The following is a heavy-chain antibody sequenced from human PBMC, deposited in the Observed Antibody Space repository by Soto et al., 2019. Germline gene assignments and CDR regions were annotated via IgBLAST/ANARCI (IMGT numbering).Heavy chain of an antibody. J-gene: IGHJ5*02. D-gene: IGHD3-22*01. CDR2: IIPIFGTA. CDR1: GGTFSSYA. V-gene: IGHV1-69*13. Sequence: GASVTVSCTASGGTFSSYAISWVRQAPGQGLEWMGGIIPIFGTANYAQKFQGRVTITADESTSTAYMELSSLRSEDTAVYYCGRERLNYYDSSGYLGRFDPWGQGTLVTVSS. CDR3: GRERLNYYDSSGYLGRFDP.